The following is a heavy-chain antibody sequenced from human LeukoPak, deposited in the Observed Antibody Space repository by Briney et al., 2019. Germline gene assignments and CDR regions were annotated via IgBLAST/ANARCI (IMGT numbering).Heavy chain of an antibody. CDR1: GGSISSYY. V-gene: IGHV4-4*07. D-gene: IGHD2-21*02. J-gene: IGHJ5*02. CDR2: IYTSGST. Sequence: SETLSLTCTVSGGSISSYYWSWIRQPAGKGLEWIGRIYTSGSTYYNPSLKSRVTISVDTSKNQFSLKLSSVTAADTAVYYCARSDEVNWFDPWGQGTLVTVSS. CDR3: ARSDEVNWFDP.